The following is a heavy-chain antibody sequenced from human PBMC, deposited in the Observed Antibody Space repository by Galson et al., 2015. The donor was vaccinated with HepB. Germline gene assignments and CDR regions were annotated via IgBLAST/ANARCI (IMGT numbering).Heavy chain of an antibody. J-gene: IGHJ6*02. D-gene: IGHD1-1*01. CDR3: AKDTLRKRTGTYGMDV. Sequence: SLRLSCAASGFTFDDYTMHWVRQAPGKGLEWVSLISWDGGSTYYADSVKGRFTISRDNSKNSLYLQMNSLRTEDTALYYCAKDTLRKRTGTYGMDVWGQGTTVTVSS. CDR1: GFTFDDYT. CDR2: ISWDGGST. V-gene: IGHV3-43*01.